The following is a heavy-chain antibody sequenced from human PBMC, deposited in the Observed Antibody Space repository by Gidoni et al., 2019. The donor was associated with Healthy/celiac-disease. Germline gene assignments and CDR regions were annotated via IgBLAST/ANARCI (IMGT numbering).Heavy chain of an antibody. CDR1: GFTFSSYA. Sequence: EVQLLESGGGLVQPGGSLRLSCAASGFTFSSYAMRWVRRAPGKGLEWVSAISGSGGSTYYADSVKGRFTISRDNSKNTLYLQMNSLRAEDTAVYYCAKWGAMIVVVPKSPEGYYYYGMDVWGQGTTVTVSS. CDR3: AKWGAMIVVVPKSPEGYYYYGMDV. J-gene: IGHJ6*02. CDR2: ISGSGGST. D-gene: IGHD3-22*01. V-gene: IGHV3-23*01.